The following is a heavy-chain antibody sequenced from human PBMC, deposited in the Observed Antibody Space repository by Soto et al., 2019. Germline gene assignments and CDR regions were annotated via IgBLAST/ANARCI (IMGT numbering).Heavy chain of an antibody. CDR3: ARTRNGGSWAAWF. D-gene: IGHD2-15*01. V-gene: IGHV4-61*08. CDR2: IIYNGAT. CDR1: GASVTSGGYY. J-gene: IGHJ4*02. Sequence: QVQLQESGPGLVKPSETLSLTCTVSGASVTSGGYYWSWILQPPVKGLEWIGFIIYNGATKYNPSLESRVTMSVDTSKNQFLLKLSSVTAADTGVYYCARTRNGGSWAAWFWGQGALGTVSS.